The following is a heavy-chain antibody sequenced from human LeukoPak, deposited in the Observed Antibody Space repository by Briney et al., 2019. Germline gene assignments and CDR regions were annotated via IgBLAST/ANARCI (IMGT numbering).Heavy chain of an antibody. CDR1: GFTFSSYD. D-gene: IGHD6-19*01. CDR2: ISYDGSNK. Sequence: TGGSLRLSCAASGFTFSSYDMHWVRQAPGKGLEWVAVISYDGSNKYYADSVKGRFTISRDNSKNTLYLQMNSLRAEDTAVYYCAKVVGSSGWYPDAFDIWGQGTMVTVSS. J-gene: IGHJ3*02. V-gene: IGHV3-30*18. CDR3: AKVVGSSGWYPDAFDI.